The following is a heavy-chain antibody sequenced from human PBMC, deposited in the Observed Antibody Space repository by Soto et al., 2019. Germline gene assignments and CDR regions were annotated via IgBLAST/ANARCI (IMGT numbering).Heavy chain of an antibody. V-gene: IGHV3-33*01. CDR3: ARDPGGSNYFDY. D-gene: IGHD3-16*01. Sequence: GGSLRLSCAASGFTFSSYGMHWVRQAPGKGLEWVAVIWYDGSNKYYADSVKGRFTISRDNSKNTLYLQMNSLRAEDTAVYYCARDPGGSNYFDYWGQGTLVTVSS. CDR1: GFTFSSYG. CDR2: IWYDGSNK. J-gene: IGHJ4*02.